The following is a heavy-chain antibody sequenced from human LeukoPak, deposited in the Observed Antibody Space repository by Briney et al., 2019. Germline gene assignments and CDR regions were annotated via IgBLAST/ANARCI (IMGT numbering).Heavy chain of an antibody. CDR1: GYTFANYD. Sequence: ASVKVSCKASGYTFANYDINWVRQASGQVPEWMGWMNPNSGNTGYAQKFQGRFTMTWDTSISTAYMELSSLRSEDTAMYYCAREYRHQPDWGQGTLVTVSS. V-gene: IGHV1-8*01. D-gene: IGHD5-12*01. CDR3: AREYRHQPD. CDR2: MNPNSGNT. J-gene: IGHJ4*02.